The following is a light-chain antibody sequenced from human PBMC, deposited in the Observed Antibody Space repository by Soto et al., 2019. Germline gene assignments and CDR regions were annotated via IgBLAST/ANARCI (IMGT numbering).Light chain of an antibody. CDR3: QQYNNWPYT. CDR1: QSVSSN. J-gene: IGKJ2*01. CDR2: GAS. Sequence: EMVMTQSPATLSVSPGERATLSCRASQSVSSNLAWYQQKPGQAPRLLIYGASTRATGIPARFSGSGSGAEFTLTISGLQAEDFAVYYCQQYNNWPYTSGQGTNLEIK. V-gene: IGKV3-15*01.